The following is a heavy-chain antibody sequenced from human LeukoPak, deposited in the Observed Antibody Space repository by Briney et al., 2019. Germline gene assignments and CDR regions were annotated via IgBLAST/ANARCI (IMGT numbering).Heavy chain of an antibody. V-gene: IGHV3-21*04. CDR2: ISSSSSYI. Sequence: PGGSLRLSCAASRFTFSSYSMNWVRQAPGKGLEWVSSISSSSSYIYYADSVKGRFTISRDNSKNTLYLQMNSLRAEDTAVYYCALGSSGYYFDYWGQGTLVTVSS. J-gene: IGHJ4*02. CDR3: ALGSSGYYFDY. CDR1: RFTFSSYS. D-gene: IGHD3-22*01.